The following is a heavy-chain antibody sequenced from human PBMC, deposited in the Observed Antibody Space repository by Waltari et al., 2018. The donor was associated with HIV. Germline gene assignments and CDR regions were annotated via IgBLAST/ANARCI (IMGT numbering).Heavy chain of an antibody. J-gene: IGHJ6*02. CDR3: ARPIVVGALGYGMDV. CDR2: IYYSGST. CDR1: GRSISSSSYY. Sequence: QLQLQESGPGLVKPSETLSLTCTVPGRSISSSSYYWGWIRQPPGKGREWIGSIYYSGSTYYNPSLKSRVTISVDTSKNQFSLKLSSVTAADTAVYYCARPIVVGALGYGMDVWGQGTTVTVSS. D-gene: IGHD2-2*01. V-gene: IGHV4-39*01.